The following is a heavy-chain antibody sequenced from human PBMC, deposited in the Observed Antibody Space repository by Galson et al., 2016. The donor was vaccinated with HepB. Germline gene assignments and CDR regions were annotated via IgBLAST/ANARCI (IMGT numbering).Heavy chain of an antibody. Sequence: LSLTCTVSGGSINNYYWSWIRQPPGKGLEWIGYIYSSGSTNSNPSLKSRVIISVDTSKNQFYLKLNSMTAADTAVYYCARGSGTFGHDYWGQGTLVTVSS. J-gene: IGHJ4*02. V-gene: IGHV4-59*01. CDR3: ARGSGTFGHDY. CDR2: IYSSGST. CDR1: GGSINNYY. D-gene: IGHD3-10*01.